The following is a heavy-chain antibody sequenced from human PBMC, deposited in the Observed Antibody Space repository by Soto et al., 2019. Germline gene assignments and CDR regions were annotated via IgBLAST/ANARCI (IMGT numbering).Heavy chain of an antibody. CDR2: ISYDGGNK. V-gene: IGHV3-30-3*01. Sequence: VQLVESGGGVVQPGRSLGLSCAASGFTFSGYVMHWVRQAPGKGRGWVAVISYDGGNKYYADSVKGRFTISRDNSKNTLYLQMNSLRAEDTAVYYCARDPLWGTAMVLWYFDLWGRGTLVTVSS. J-gene: IGHJ2*01. CDR3: ARDPLWGTAMVLWYFDL. D-gene: IGHD5-18*01. CDR1: GFTFSGYV.